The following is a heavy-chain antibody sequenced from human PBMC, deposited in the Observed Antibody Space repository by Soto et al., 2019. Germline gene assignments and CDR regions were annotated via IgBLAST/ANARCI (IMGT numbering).Heavy chain of an antibody. J-gene: IGHJ5*02. D-gene: IGHD2-21*01. CDR1: GYTFPSHG. Sequence: QVQLVPSGAEVKKPGASVKVSCKASGYTFPSHGISWVRQAPGQGREWMGWISAYSGNTNYAQKLQGRVTMTSDTPTSTAYMELRGLRTDDTAVYYCARDQAYVAPWGQGTLVTVAS. CDR3: ARDQAYVAP. V-gene: IGHV1-18*01. CDR2: ISAYSGNT.